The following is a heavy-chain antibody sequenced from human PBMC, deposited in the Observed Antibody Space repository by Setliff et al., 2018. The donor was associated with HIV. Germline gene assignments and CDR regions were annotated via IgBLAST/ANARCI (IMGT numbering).Heavy chain of an antibody. CDR2: INHSGST. J-gene: IGHJ4*02. V-gene: IGHV4-34*01. Sequence: PSETLSLTCAVYGGSFSGYYWSWIRQSPEKRLEWIGEINHSGSTNYNPSLKSRVIMAVDTSKNQFSLKLSSVTAADTAVYYCARTRGYCSGTNCYALRGPDYWGQGTLVTVPQ. D-gene: IGHD2-2*01. CDR1: GGSFSGYY. CDR3: ARTRGYCSGTNCYALRGPDY.